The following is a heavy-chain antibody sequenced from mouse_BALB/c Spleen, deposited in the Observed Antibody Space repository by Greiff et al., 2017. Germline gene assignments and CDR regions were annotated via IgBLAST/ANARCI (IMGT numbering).Heavy chain of an antibody. Sequence: DVKLVESGGGLVQPGGSRKLSCAASGFTFSSFGMHWVRQAPEKGLEWVAYISSGSSTIYYADTVKGRFTISRDNPKNTLFLQMSSLKSEDTAMYYCTRDDGNWFAYWGQGTLLTVSA. CDR1: GFTFSSFG. CDR2: ISSGSSTI. CDR3: TRDDGNWFAY. V-gene: IGHV5-17*02. J-gene: IGHJ3*01. D-gene: IGHD2-3*01.